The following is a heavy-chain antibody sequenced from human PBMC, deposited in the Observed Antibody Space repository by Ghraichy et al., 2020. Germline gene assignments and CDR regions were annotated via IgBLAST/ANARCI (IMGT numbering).Heavy chain of an antibody. CDR3: ARDRRDWNDAYYYYGMDV. Sequence: GESLNISCAASGFTFSSYSMNWVRQAPGKGLEWVSSISSSSSYIYYADSVKGRFTISRDNAKNSLYLQMNSLRAEDTAVYYCARDRRDWNDAYYYYGMDVWGQGTTVTVSS. CDR2: ISSSSSYI. J-gene: IGHJ6*02. D-gene: IGHD1-1*01. CDR1: GFTFSSYS. V-gene: IGHV3-21*01.